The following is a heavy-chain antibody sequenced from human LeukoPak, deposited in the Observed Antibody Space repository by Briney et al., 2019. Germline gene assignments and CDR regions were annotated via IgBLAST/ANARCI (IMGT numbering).Heavy chain of an antibody. D-gene: IGHD1-14*01. V-gene: IGHV4-30-2*01. CDR2: INHSGNT. CDR3: ARGHPRTRYFDV. J-gene: IGHJ2*01. CDR1: GGSMSSGGHS. Sequence: SETLSLTCDASGGSMSSGGHSWGWIRQPPGKGLEWIGYINHSGNTFYNPSLKSRVSISVDRSKNNFSLTLSSVTAADTAVFYCARGHPRTRYFDVWGRGTLVTVSS.